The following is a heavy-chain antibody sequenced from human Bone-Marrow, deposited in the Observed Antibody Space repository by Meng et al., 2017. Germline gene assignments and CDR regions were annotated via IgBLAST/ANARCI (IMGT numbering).Heavy chain of an antibody. J-gene: IGHJ4*02. CDR1: GGSISSSSYY. CDR3: ARAQSGDYNSSGYYTYFDY. V-gene: IGHV4-39*07. D-gene: IGHD3-22*01. Sequence: SETLSLTCTVSGGSISSSSYYWGWIRQPPGKGLEWIGSIYYSGSTYYNPSLKSRVTISVDTSKNQFSLKLSSVTAADTAVYYCARAQSGDYNSSGYYTYFDYWGQGTLVTVSS. CDR2: IYYSGST.